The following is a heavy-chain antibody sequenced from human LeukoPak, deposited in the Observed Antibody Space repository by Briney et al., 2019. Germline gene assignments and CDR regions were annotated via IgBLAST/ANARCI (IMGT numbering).Heavy chain of an antibody. V-gene: IGHV1-69*04. D-gene: IGHD3-22*01. CDR2: IIPILGIA. CDR1: GGTFSSYA. Sequence: SVKVSFTSSGGTFSSYAISWVRQAPGQGGEWMGRIIPILGIANYAQKFQGRVTITADKSTSTAYMELSSLRSEDTAVYYCARDYDSSGYYVYWGQGTLVTVSS. J-gene: IGHJ4*02. CDR3: ARDYDSSGYYVY.